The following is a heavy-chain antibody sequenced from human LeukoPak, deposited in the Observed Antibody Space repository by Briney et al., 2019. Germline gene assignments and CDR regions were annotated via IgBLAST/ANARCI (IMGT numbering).Heavy chain of an antibody. Sequence: PGGSVTLFCAASGFTVSSNYMSWVGQAPGKGLEWVSVIYGGGNTYYADSVKGRFTISRDNSKNTLYLQMNSLRGEDTAVYYCARVIYGSGSYYFDYWGQGPWLTVSS. CDR3: ARVIYGSGSYYFDY. J-gene: IGHJ4*02. D-gene: IGHD3-10*01. CDR2: IYGGGNT. CDR1: GFTVSSNY. V-gene: IGHV3-53*01.